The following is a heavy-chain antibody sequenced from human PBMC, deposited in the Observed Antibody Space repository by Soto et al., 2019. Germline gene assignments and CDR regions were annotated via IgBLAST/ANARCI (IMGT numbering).Heavy chain of an antibody. V-gene: IGHV1-2*02. Sequence: ASVKVSCKTSGYTFTYFYIHWVRLAPGQGLEWMGWINPKNGGTSHAQKFQGRVTMTRDTSISTVYMELNSLTSDDRGIYYCARRDSSGSLDFWGQGTLVTVSS. CDR3: ARRDSSGSLDF. CDR1: GYTFTYFY. D-gene: IGHD5-18*01. CDR2: INPKNGGT. J-gene: IGHJ4*02.